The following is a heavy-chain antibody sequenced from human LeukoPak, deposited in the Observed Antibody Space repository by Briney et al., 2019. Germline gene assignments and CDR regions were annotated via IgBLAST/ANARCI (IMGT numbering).Heavy chain of an antibody. J-gene: IGHJ4*02. CDR1: GFTFVDYA. Sequence: GRSLRLSCVASGFTFVDYAMHWVRQAPGKGLEWVSGISWNSGRIGYADSVKGRFTISRDNAKNSLYLQMNSLRAEDMALYYCAKDMCSSACNFDYWGQGTLVTVSS. CDR2: ISWNSGRI. D-gene: IGHD6-19*01. V-gene: IGHV3-9*03. CDR3: AKDMCSSACNFDY.